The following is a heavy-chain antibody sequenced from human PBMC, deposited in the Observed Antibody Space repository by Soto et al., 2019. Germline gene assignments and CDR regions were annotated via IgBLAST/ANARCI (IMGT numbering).Heavy chain of an antibody. CDR2: MNPNSGNT. V-gene: IGHV1-8*01. CDR1: GYTFTSYD. J-gene: IGHJ6*02. D-gene: IGHD3-10*01. CDR3: ARGDYYGSGSYSYGMDV. Sequence: ASVKVSCKXSGYTFTSYDINWVRQATGQGLEWMGWMNPNSGNTGYAQKFQGRVTMTRNTSISTAYMELSSLRSEDTAVYYCARGDYYGSGSYSYGMDVWGQGTTVTVSS.